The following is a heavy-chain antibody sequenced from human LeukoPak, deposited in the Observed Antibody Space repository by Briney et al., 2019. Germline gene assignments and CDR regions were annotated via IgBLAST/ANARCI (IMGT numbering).Heavy chain of an antibody. J-gene: IGHJ4*02. Sequence: KPSETLSLTYAVYGGSFSGYYWSWIRQPPGKGLEWIGEINHSGSTNYNPSLKSRVTISVDTSKNQFSLKLSSVTAADTAVYYCARGPIFGVVKGFDYWGQGTLVTVSS. CDR3: ARGPIFGVVKGFDY. V-gene: IGHV4-34*01. D-gene: IGHD3-3*01. CDR2: INHSGST. CDR1: GGSFSGYY.